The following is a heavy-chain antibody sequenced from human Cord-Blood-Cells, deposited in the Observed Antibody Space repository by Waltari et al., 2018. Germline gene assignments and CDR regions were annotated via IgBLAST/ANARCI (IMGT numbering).Heavy chain of an antibody. D-gene: IGHD4-4*01. J-gene: IGHJ5*02. CDR3: ARAHSNYWFDP. CDR1: GGSISSSNW. CDR2: IYHSGST. V-gene: IGHV4-4*02. Sequence: QVQLQESGPGLVKPSGTLSLTCAVSGGSISSSNWWSWVRQPPGKGLEWIGEIYHSGSTSYSPSLKSRVTRSVYKSKSQCSRKRSAVTAADTAVYDCARAHSNYWFDPWGQGTLVTVSS.